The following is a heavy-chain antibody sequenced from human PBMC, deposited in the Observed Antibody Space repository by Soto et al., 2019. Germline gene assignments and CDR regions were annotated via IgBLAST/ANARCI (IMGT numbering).Heavy chain of an antibody. J-gene: IGHJ6*02. V-gene: IGHV3-7*03. Sequence: TGGSLRLSCEVSGFTFSMYSMSWVRQSPGKGLEWVAKIPQDGVDGHYADSVKGRCTISRDNGKNSLYLQLNNLRAEDAAVYYCAKDHLIRPAHDCFYGSDFWGRGATVTVSS. CDR2: IPQDGVDG. CDR1: GFTFSMYS. CDR3: AKDHLIRPAHDCFYGSDF. D-gene: IGHD3-22*01.